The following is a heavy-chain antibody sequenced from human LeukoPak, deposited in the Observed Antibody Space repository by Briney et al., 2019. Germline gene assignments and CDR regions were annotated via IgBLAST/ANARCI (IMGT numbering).Heavy chain of an antibody. Sequence: GESLKISCKASGYSFTSYWIVWGRQMPGKSVEWMGIIYPGDSYTRYSPSFQGQDTISADKSFSTAYLQWSSLKASDTAMYYCARVDSGSYLRAFDIWGEGTIGSV. CDR1: GYSFTSYW. J-gene: IGHJ3*02. V-gene: IGHV5-51*01. D-gene: IGHD1-26*01. CDR3: ARVDSGSYLRAFDI. CDR2: IYPGDSYT.